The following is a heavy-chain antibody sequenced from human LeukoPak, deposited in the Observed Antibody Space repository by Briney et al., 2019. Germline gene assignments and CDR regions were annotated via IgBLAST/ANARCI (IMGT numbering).Heavy chain of an antibody. D-gene: IGHD6-13*01. V-gene: IGHV4-59*01. Sequence: SETLSLTCSVSGGSISPYFWSWIRQPPGKGLEWIGYIAYSGSTNYNPSLKSRVTISVDTSKNQFSLRLNSVTTADTAVYYCARVRGSSSWYGPRWFDPWGQGTLVTVSS. J-gene: IGHJ5*02. CDR1: GGSISPYF. CDR2: IAYSGST. CDR3: ARVRGSSSWYGPRWFDP.